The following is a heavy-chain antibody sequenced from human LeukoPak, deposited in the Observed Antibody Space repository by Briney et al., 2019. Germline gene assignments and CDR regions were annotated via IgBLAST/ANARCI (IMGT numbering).Heavy chain of an antibody. J-gene: IGHJ5*02. V-gene: IGHV3-21*01. CDR1: GFTFSSYS. CDR2: ISGSSSSI. CDR3: ARGPGSGRNYNWFDP. Sequence: GGSLRLSCAASGFTFSSYSMNWVRQAPGKGLEWVSSISGSSSSIYYAGSVKGRFTISKNSLYLQMNSLRAEDTVVYYCARGPGSGRNYNWFDPWGQGTLVTVSS. D-gene: IGHD3-10*01.